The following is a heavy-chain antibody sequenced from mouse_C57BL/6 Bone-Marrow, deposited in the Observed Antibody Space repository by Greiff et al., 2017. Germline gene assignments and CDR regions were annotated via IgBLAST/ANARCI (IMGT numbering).Heavy chain of an antibody. V-gene: IGHV5-4*03. CDR1: GFTFSSYA. CDR3: ARKGSNSAWFAY. CDR2: ISDGGSYT. J-gene: IGHJ3*01. D-gene: IGHD2-5*01. Sequence: EVKLVESGGGLVKPGGSLKLSCAASGFTFSSYALSWVRQTPEKRLEWVATISDGGSYTYYPDNVKGRFTSSRDNAKNNLYLQMSQLKSEDTAMYYCARKGSNSAWFAYWGQGTLVTVSA.